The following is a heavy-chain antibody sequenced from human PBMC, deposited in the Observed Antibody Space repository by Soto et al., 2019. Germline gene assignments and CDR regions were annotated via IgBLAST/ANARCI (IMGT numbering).Heavy chain of an antibody. Sequence: QVQLVQSGAEVEKPGASVKVSCKASGYTFSNYYMHWVRQVPGQRLERMGTINPSGGSTSYAQKFQGRINLTRKTSTGTVNMELRSLKYEDTDVYYCARGNFVVVVVTQRWYCDSWGQGTLVAVSS. J-gene: IGHJ4*02. CDR2: INPSGGST. D-gene: IGHD2-15*01. CDR3: ARGNFVVVVVTQRWYCDS. V-gene: IGHV1-46*01. CDR1: GYTFSNYY.